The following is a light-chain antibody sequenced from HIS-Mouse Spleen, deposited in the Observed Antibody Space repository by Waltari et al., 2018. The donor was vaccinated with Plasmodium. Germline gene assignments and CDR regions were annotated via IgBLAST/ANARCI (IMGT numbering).Light chain of an antibody. CDR1: QDISNY. J-gene: IGKJ2*01. V-gene: IGKV1-33*01. CDR2: DAS. CDR3: QQYDNLPYT. Sequence: DIQMTQSPPSLSASVGDRDTITCQASQDISNYLNWYQQKPGKAPKLLIYDASNLATGVPSRFSGSGSGTDFTFTISSLQPEDIAAYYCQQYDNLPYTFGQGTKLEIK.